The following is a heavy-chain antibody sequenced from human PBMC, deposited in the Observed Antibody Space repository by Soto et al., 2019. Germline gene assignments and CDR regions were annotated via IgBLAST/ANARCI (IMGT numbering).Heavy chain of an antibody. CDR3: AREETAWPLAYGLDV. D-gene: IGHD2-21*02. CDR1: GDSVSSNSAA. CDR2: TYYRSKWKT. J-gene: IGHJ6*02. V-gene: IGHV6-1*01. Sequence: SQTLSLTCAISGDSVSSNSAAWNWVRQSPSRGLEWLGRTYYRSKWKTDYAVSVRGRITINPDTSKNSLSLQMNSMTAEDTAVYYCAREETAWPLAYGLDVWGQGTTVTVSS.